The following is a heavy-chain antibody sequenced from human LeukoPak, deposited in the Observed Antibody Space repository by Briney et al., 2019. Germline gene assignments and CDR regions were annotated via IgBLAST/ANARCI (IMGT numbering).Heavy chain of an antibody. J-gene: IGHJ3*02. D-gene: IGHD6-19*01. Sequence: ASVTVSCKVSGYTLTELSMHWVRQAPGKGLEWMGGFDPEDGETIYAQKFQGRVTMTEDTSTDTAYMELSSLRSEDTAVYYCATLFIYSSGAFDIWGQGTMVTVSS. CDR1: GYTLTELS. CDR3: ATLFIYSSGAFDI. CDR2: FDPEDGET. V-gene: IGHV1-24*01.